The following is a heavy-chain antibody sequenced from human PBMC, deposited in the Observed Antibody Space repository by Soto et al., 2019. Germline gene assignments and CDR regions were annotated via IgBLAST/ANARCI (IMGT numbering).Heavy chain of an antibody. J-gene: IGHJ4*02. CDR1: GFTFSSYW. D-gene: IGHD5-12*01. V-gene: IGHV3-7*02. CDR3: ARAVATFRLDY. Sequence: GGSLGLSCVASGFTFSSYWMSWVRQAPGKGLEWVASINNDGSSKSYVESVKGRFTISRDNAKNTLYLQMNSLRAEDTAVYYCARAVATFRLDYWGQGTLVTVSS. CDR2: INNDGSSK.